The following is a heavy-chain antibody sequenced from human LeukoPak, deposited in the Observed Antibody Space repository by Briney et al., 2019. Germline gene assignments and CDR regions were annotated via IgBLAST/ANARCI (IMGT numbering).Heavy chain of an antibody. V-gene: IGHV4-4*07. CDR1: GGSISSYY. J-gene: IGHJ3*02. CDR3: ARASYYDVIGAAFDI. CDR2: IYTSGST. Sequence: PSETLSLTCTVSGGSISSYYWSWIRQPAGKGLEWIGRIYTSGSTNYNPSLKSRVTMSVDTSKDHFSLKLSSVTAADTALYYCARASYYDVIGAAFDIWGQGTMVTVSS. D-gene: IGHD3-3*01.